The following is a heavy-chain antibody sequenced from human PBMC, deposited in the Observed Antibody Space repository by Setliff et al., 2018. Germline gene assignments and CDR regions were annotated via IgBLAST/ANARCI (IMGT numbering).Heavy chain of an antibody. J-gene: IGHJ4*02. V-gene: IGHV3-9*01. CDR3: ARVGQATVVTAIHGALDY. D-gene: IGHD2-21*02. CDR2: ISWNSGNK. CDR1: GFTFDDYT. Sequence: PGGSLRLSCAASGFTFDDYTMHWVRQAPGKGLEWVSTISWNSGNKGYADPVKGRFTISRDNAKNSLYLQMNSLRAADTAVYHCARVGQATVVTAIHGALDYWGQGTPVTVSS.